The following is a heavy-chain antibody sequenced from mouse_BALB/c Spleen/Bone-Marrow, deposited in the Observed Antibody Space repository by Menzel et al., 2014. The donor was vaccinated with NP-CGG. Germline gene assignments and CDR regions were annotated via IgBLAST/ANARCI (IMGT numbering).Heavy chain of an antibody. CDR1: GFTFSSFA. CDR3: ARSGSSSGYFDY. Sequence: EVKLMKSGGGLVQPGGSRKLSCAASGFTFSSFAMHWVRQAPEKGLEWVAYISSGSSTIYYADTVMGRFTISRDNPKNTLFLQMTSLRSEDTAMYYCARSGSSSGYFDYWGQGTTLTVSS. J-gene: IGHJ2*01. V-gene: IGHV5-17*02. CDR2: ISSGSSTI. D-gene: IGHD1-1*01.